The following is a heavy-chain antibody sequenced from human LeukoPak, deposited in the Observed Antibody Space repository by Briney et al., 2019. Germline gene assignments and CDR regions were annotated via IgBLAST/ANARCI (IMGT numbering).Heavy chain of an antibody. Sequence: GGSLRLSCAASGFTFSSYLMHWVRQAPGKGLVWVSRINSDGSSTSYADSVKGRFTISRDNVKNTLYLQMNSLRAEDTAVYYCARGLRYFDWCNDYWGQGTLVTVSS. CDR2: INSDGSST. D-gene: IGHD3-9*01. CDR1: GFTFSSYL. J-gene: IGHJ4*02. V-gene: IGHV3-74*01. CDR3: ARGLRYFDWCNDY.